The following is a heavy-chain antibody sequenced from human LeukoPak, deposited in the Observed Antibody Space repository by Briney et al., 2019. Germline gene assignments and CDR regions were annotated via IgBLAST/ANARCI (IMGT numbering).Heavy chain of an antibody. D-gene: IGHD5-18*01. Sequence: ASVKVSCKASGYTFTSYAMHWVRQAPGQRLEWMGWSNAGNGNTKYSQEFQGRVTITRDTSASTAYMGLSSLRSEDMAVYYCARDGGSGYSYGIGNYYYYYMDVWGKGTTVTVSS. CDR2: SNAGNGNT. V-gene: IGHV1-3*02. J-gene: IGHJ6*03. CDR1: GYTFTSYA. CDR3: ARDGGSGYSYGIGNYYYYYMDV.